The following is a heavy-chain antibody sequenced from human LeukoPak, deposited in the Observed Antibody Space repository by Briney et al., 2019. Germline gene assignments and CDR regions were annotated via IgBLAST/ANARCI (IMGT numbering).Heavy chain of an antibody. J-gene: IGHJ5*02. CDR2: INAGNGKT. CDR3: ARYNWNDVRFDP. D-gene: IGHD1-20*01. CDR1: GYTFTIYA. Sequence: GASVTVSFKGSGYTFTIYAMHWVGQAPGQRGEGMGWINAGNGKTKYSQKFQGRVTITRDTSASTAYMELSSLRSEDTAVYYCARYNWNDVRFDPWGQGTLVTVSS. V-gene: IGHV1-3*01.